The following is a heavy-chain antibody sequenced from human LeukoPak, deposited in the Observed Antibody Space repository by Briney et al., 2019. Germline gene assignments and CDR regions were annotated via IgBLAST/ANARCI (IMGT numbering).Heavy chain of an antibody. CDR2: ISGSGGNT. D-gene: IGHD2-2*02. Sequence: GGSLRLSCAASGFTFSTYAMSWVRQAPGKGLEWVSAISGSGGNTYYADSVKGRFTISRDNSKNTLYLQMNSLRAEDTAFYYCAKGLYCSSTSCYTNWYFDLWGRGTLVTVSS. V-gene: IGHV3-23*01. CDR3: AKGLYCSSTSCYTNWYFDL. J-gene: IGHJ2*01. CDR1: GFTFSTYA.